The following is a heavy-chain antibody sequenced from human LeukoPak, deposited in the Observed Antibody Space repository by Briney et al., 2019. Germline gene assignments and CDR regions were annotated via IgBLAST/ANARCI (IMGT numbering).Heavy chain of an antibody. J-gene: IGHJ4*02. CDR1: GYTFTSYG. CDR3: ARDQGYSSGSYYFDY. Sequence: ASVKVSCKASGYTFTSYGISWVRQAPGQGLEWMGWISAYNGNTNYAQKLQGRVTITTDTSTSTAYMELRSLRSDDTAVYYCARDQGYSSGSYYFDYWGQGTLVTVSS. D-gene: IGHD6-19*01. CDR2: ISAYNGNT. V-gene: IGHV1-18*01.